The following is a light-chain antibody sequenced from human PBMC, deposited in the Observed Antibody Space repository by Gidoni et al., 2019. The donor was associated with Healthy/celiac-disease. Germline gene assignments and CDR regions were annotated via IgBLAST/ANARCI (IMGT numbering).Light chain of an antibody. CDR3: QQYNNWPLYT. J-gene: IGKJ2*01. V-gene: IGKV3-15*01. Sequence: EIVMTQSPATLSVSPGERATLSCRASQSVSSNLAWNQQKPGQAPRLLIYGASTSATGIPARFSGSGSGTEFTLTISSLQSEDFAVYYCQQYNNWPLYTFGQGTKLEIK. CDR1: QSVSSN. CDR2: GAS.